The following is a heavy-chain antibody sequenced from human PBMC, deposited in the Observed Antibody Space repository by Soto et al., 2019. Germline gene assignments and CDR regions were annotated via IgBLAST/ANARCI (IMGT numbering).Heavy chain of an antibody. Sequence: VASVKVSCKASGYTFNTYGITWVRQAPGQGLEWMGWINPYNGNTKSAQKLQDRVTMTTATSTSTAYMELASLRPDDTAVYYCARGCIAVTTHLCYWGQGTLVTVSS. CDR1: GYTFNTYG. CDR3: ARGCIAVTTHLCY. V-gene: IGHV1-18*01. CDR2: INPYNGNT. J-gene: IGHJ4*02. D-gene: IGHD4-17*01.